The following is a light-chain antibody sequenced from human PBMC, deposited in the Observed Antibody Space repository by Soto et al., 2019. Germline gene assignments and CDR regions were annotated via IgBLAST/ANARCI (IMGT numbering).Light chain of an antibody. Sequence: DIQLTQSPSLLSASVGDRVTITCRASQDISSYLAWYQQKPGKAPKLLIYAATVLQGGVPSRFSGTGSATEFILTISSLQPEDFATYYCQQVNSYPLTFGGGTKVDI. CDR1: QDISSY. J-gene: IGKJ4*01. V-gene: IGKV1-9*01. CDR3: QQVNSYPLT. CDR2: AAT.